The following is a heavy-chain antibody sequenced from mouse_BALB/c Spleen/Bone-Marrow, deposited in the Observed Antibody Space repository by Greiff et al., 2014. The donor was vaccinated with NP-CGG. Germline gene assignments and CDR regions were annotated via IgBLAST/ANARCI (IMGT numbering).Heavy chain of an antibody. CDR1: GYTFTAYA. D-gene: IGHD1-1*01. Sequence: QVQLQQPGPELVRPGVSVKLSCKGSGYTFTAYAMHWVKQSHAKSLEWIGLISTYSGNTHYNQNFKGKATMTVGKSSSTAYMELARLTSEDSAIYYCARNFYGSSYFDYWGQGTTLTVSS. CDR3: ARNFYGSSYFDY. J-gene: IGHJ2*01. CDR2: ISTYSGNT. V-gene: IGHV1-67*01.